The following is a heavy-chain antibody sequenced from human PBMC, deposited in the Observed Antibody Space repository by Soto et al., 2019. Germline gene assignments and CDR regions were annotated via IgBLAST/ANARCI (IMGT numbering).Heavy chain of an antibody. CDR3: ARDGPSRRRYYFDY. D-gene: IGHD4-17*01. CDR2: IYGAAST. Sequence: EVQLVESGGGLVQPGGSLRLSCAASGFTVRSNYMNWVRQAPGKGLGWVSIIYGAASTYYADSVKGRFTISRDNSTNTLYLQRNSLRAEDTAVYYCARDGPSRRRYYFDYWGQGTLVTVSS. CDR1: GFTVRSNY. J-gene: IGHJ4*02. V-gene: IGHV3-66*01.